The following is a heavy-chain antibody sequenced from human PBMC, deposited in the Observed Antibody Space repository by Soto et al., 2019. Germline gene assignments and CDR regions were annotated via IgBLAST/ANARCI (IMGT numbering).Heavy chain of an antibody. Sequence: EVQLAESGGGVAQPGGSLRLSCAASGFTLSGYAMDWVRQAPGKGLEYVSGICSNGGGTYYAKSVQGRFTISRDNSKHAVYLEMGNGRPDVMAVSYCAMQAGEDFYYMDVWGKGTTVTVSS. CDR1: GFTLSGYA. V-gene: IGHV3-64*01. D-gene: IGHD2-21*01. J-gene: IGHJ6*03. CDR2: ICSNGGGT. CDR3: AMQAGEDFYYMDV.